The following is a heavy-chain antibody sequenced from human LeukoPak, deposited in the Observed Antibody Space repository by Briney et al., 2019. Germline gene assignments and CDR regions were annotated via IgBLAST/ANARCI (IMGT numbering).Heavy chain of an antibody. CDR2: ISGNNGKT. D-gene: IGHD6-13*01. V-gene: IGHV1-18*01. CDR3: ARGRAAGTFWLDY. CDR1: GYTFISYG. Sequence: ASVKVSCKDSGYTFISYGISWVRQAPGQGREWMGWISGNNGKTNYTQKVQGRVTITTDTSTSTAYMELRSLRSDDTAVYYCARGRAAGTFWLDYWGQGTLVTVSS. J-gene: IGHJ4*02.